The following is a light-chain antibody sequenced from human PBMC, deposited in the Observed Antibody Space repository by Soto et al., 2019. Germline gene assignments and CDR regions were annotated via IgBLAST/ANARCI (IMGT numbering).Light chain of an antibody. CDR1: SSDVGGYNY. CDR3: SSFRRGSTL. CDR2: EVS. J-gene: IGLJ1*01. Sequence: QSALTQPASGQSITISCTGTSSDVGGYNYVSWYQQHPGKAPKLMIYEVSNRPSGVSNRFSGSKSGNTASLTISGLQAEDEADYYCSSFRRGSTLFGTGTKLTVL. V-gene: IGLV2-14*01.